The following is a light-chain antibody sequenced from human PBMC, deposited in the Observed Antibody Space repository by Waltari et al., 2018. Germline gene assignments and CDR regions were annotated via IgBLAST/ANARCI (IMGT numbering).Light chain of an antibody. CDR3: QVWDSNSDHLVM. Sequence: SYVVTQPPSVSVAPGQTARITCGGNNIGTKSVHWYQQKPGQAHVLVVYDDIDRPSGISERFSGSNSGNTATLTISRVEAGDEADYYCQVWDSNSDHLVMFGGGTKLTVL. CDR1: NIGTKS. J-gene: IGLJ3*02. V-gene: IGLV3-21*02. CDR2: DDI.